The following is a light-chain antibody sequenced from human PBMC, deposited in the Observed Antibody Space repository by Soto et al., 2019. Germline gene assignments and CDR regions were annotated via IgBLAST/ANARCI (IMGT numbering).Light chain of an antibody. J-gene: IGKJ1*01. Sequence: EIVLTQSPGTLSLSPGERATLSCRARQSVSSSYLAWYQQRNGQAPRLLIYGASSRATGIPDRFSGSGSGTDFTLSISRLGPEDFAVYYCQEYGSSLRAFGQGTKVEI. CDR1: QSVSSSY. V-gene: IGKV3-20*01. CDR3: QEYGSSLRA. CDR2: GAS.